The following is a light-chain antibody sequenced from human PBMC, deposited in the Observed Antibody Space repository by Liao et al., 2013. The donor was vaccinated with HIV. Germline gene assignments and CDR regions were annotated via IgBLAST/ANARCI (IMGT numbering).Light chain of an antibody. V-gene: IGLV3-1*01. Sequence: SYELTQPPSVSVSPGQTATITCSGNDLGYRYVSWYQQRPGQSPVLVIYQDSRRPSGIHERFSGSNSGNTATLTISGTQAVDEADYYCEAWYFSTGVFGTGTKVTVL. J-gene: IGLJ1*01. CDR3: EAWYFSTGV. CDR1: DLGYRY. CDR2: QDS.